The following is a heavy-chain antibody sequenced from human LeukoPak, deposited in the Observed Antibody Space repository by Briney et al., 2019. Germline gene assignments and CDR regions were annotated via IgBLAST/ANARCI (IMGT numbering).Heavy chain of an antibody. CDR2: INHSGTT. D-gene: IGHD6-19*01. CDR3: ARGLRLPSRSTPAVPHV. V-gene: IGHV4-34*01. CDR1: GGSFSDYY. J-gene: IGHJ6*04. Sequence: PSETPSLTCAVYGGSFSDYYWNWIRQSPGKGLEWIGEINHSGTTNYNPSLKSRVTISVDTSKNQFSLRLSSVTAADTAIYHCARGLRLPSRSTPAVPHVWSKGTTVTVST.